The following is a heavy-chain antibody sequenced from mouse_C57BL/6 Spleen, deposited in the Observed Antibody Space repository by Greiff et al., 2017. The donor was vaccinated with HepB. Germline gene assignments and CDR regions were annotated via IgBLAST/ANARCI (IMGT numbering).Heavy chain of an antibody. CDR2: INYDGSST. CDR1: GFTFSDYY. J-gene: IGHJ2*01. D-gene: IGHD1-1*01. CDR3: AREFHYYGSSLYYFDY. Sequence: DVQLQQSEGGLVQPGSSMKLSCTATGFTFSDYYMAWVRQVPEKGLEWVANINYDGSSTYYLDSLKSRFIISRDNAKNILYLQMSSLKSEDTATYYCAREFHYYGSSLYYFDYWGQGTTLKVSS. V-gene: IGHV5-16*01.